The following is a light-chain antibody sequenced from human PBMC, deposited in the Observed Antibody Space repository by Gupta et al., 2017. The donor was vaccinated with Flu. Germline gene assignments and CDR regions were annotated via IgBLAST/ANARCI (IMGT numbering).Light chain of an antibody. V-gene: IGLV3-1*01. J-gene: IGLJ2*01. Sequence: GQAANITCSGDDWQEQSGCWYQQKPGLPPVRLIEHDTKRPSRIPERGSGSTSGNKATRTLXGXKSADEXEYHCQVSDSVTKQGVVGGGTKLTVL. CDR2: HDT. CDR1: DWQEQS. CDR3: QVSDSVTKQGV.